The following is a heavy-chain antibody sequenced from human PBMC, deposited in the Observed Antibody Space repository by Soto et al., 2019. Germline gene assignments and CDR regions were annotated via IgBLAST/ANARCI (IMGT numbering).Heavy chain of an antibody. Sequence: EVQLVESGGGLVQPGGSLRLSCAASGFTFSSYSMNWVRQAPGKGLEWVSYISSSSSTIYYADSVKGRFTISRDNAKNSLYLQMNSLGDEDTAVYYCARTRGLWFGELSQNWFDPWGQGTLVTVSS. CDR1: GFTFSSYS. CDR2: ISSSSSTI. D-gene: IGHD3-10*01. V-gene: IGHV3-48*02. J-gene: IGHJ5*02. CDR3: ARTRGLWFGELSQNWFDP.